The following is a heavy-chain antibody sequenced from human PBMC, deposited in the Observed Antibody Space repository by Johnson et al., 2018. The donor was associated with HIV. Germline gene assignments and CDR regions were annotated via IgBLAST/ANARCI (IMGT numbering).Heavy chain of an antibody. CDR2: ISGSGDST. Sequence: VQLVESGGGLVQPGGSLRLSCAASGFTFSSYALSWVRQAPGKGLQWVSAISGSGDSTYYADSVKGRFTISRDNAKNSLYLQMNSLRAEDTAVYYCASLYVFDIWGQGTMVTVSS. V-gene: IGHV3-23*04. CDR1: GFTFSSYA. J-gene: IGHJ3*02. CDR3: ASLYVFDI.